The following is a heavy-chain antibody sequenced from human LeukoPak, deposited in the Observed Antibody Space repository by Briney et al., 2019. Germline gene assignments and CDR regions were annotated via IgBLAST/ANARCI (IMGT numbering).Heavy chain of an antibody. CDR1: GGSFSGYY. J-gene: IGHJ4*02. CDR3: ASSSVAGPIDY. D-gene: IGHD6-19*01. CDR2: INHSGST. Sequence: SETLSLTCAVYGGSFSGYYGSWIRQPPGKGLEWIGEINHSGSTNYNPSLKSRVTISVDTPKNQFSLKLSSVTAADTAVYYCASSSVAGPIDYWGQGTLVTVSS. V-gene: IGHV4-34*01.